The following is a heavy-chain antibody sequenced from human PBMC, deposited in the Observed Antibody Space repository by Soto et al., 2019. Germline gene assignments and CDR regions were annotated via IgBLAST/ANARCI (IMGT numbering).Heavy chain of an antibody. D-gene: IGHD5-12*01. CDR1: GGSISSSNW. Sequence: PSETLSLTCAVSGGSISSSNWWSWVRQPPGKGLEWIGEIYHSGSTNYNPSLKSRVTISVDKSKNQFSLKLSSVTAADTAVYYCASVGNGYMLRREYYFDYWGQGTLVTVSS. CDR3: ASVGNGYMLRREYYFDY. J-gene: IGHJ4*02. CDR2: IYHSGST. V-gene: IGHV4-4*02.